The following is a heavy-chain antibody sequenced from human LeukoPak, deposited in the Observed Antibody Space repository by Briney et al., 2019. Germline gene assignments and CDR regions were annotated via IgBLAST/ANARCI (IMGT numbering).Heavy chain of an antibody. CDR3: ARDSEAYGGVPREFDY. CDR2: IYYSGST. D-gene: IGHD4-23*01. Sequence: SETLSLTCTVSGGSISSYYWSWIRQPPGKGLEWIGYIYYSGSTNYNPSLKSRVTISVDTSKSQFSLKLSSVTAADTAVYYCARDSEAYGGVPREFDYWGQGTLVTVSS. V-gene: IGHV4-59*01. CDR1: GGSISSYY. J-gene: IGHJ4*02.